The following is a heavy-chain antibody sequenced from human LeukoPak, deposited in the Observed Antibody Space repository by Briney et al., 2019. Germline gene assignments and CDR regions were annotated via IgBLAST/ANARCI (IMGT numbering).Heavy chain of an antibody. CDR2: IRSDGSNK. CDR1: GFTFSSYG. Sequence: GGSLRLSCAASGFTFSSYGMHWVRQAPGKGLEWVAFIRSDGSNKYYADSVKGRFTISRDNSKNTLYLQMNSLRAEDTAVYYCAKVGKTENYYGSGRFSYYYYMDVWGKGTTVTISS. CDR3: AKVGKTENYYGSGRFSYYYYMDV. D-gene: IGHD3-10*01. V-gene: IGHV3-30*02. J-gene: IGHJ6*03.